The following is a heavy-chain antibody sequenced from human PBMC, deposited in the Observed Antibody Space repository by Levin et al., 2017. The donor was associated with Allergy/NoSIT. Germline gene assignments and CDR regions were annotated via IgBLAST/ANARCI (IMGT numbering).Heavy chain of an antibody. CDR2: IAYGSIK. J-gene: IGHJ4*02. Sequence: GESLKISCAASGFTFTTFGMHWVRQAPGKGLQWVAVIAYGSIKYYADSVRGRFTISRDNSKNTVYLQVNSLRAEDTAVYYCAKEPLLYSSGWYFEHWGQGTVVTVSS. CDR3: AKEPLLYSSGWYFEH. CDR1: GFTFTTFG. D-gene: IGHD6-19*01. V-gene: IGHV3-30*18.